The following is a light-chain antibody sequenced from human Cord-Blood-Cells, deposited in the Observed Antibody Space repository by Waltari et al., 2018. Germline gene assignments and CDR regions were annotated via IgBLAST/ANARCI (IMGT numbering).Light chain of an antibody. Sequence: SVSGSPGQSITISCTGTSSDVGSYNLVSWYQQHPGKAPKLMIYEGSKRPSGVSNRFSGSKSGNTASLTISGLQAEDEADYYCCSYAGSSTLFGGGTKLTVL. V-gene: IGLV2-23*01. CDR3: CSYAGSSTL. J-gene: IGLJ3*02. CDR1: SSDVGSYNL. CDR2: EGS.